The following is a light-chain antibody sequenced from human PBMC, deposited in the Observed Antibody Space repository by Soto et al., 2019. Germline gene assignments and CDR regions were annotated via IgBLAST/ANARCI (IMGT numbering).Light chain of an antibody. V-gene: IGKV1-5*01. CDR3: QQYNSYSKT. J-gene: IGKJ1*01. CDR1: QSIGYW. Sequence: DIQMTQSPSTLSASVGDRVTITCRASQSIGYWLAWYQQKPGKAPNLLIYAASSLETGVPSRFSGSGSGTGFTLSISSLQPDDSASYYCQQYNSYSKTFGQGTKVDIK. CDR2: AAS.